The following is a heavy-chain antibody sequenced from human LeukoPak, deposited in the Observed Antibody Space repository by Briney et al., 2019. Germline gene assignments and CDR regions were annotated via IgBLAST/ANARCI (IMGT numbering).Heavy chain of an antibody. J-gene: IGHJ5*02. D-gene: IGHD3-22*01. CDR2: ISGSGGST. Sequence: GGSLRLSCAASGFTFSSYAMSWVRQAPGKGLEWVSAISGSGGSTYYADSVKGRFTISRDNSKNTLYLQMNSLRAEDTAVYYCANKGDYDSSGYYDNWFDPWGQGTLVTVSS. CDR3: ANKGDYDSSGYYDNWFDP. V-gene: IGHV3-23*01. CDR1: GFTFSSYA.